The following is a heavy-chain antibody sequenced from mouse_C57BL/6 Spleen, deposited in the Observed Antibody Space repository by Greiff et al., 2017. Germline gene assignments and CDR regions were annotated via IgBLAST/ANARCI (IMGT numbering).Heavy chain of an antibody. J-gene: IGHJ2*01. V-gene: IGHV3-6*01. Sequence: EVQVVESGPGLVKPSQSLSLTCSVTGYSITSGYYWNWIRQFPGNKLEWMGYISYDGSNNYNPSLKNRISITRDTSKNQFFLKLNSVTTEDTATYYCARERAVYYFDYWGQGTTLTVSS. CDR2: ISYDGSN. CDR1: GYSITSGYY. CDR3: ARERAVYYFDY. D-gene: IGHD6-1*01.